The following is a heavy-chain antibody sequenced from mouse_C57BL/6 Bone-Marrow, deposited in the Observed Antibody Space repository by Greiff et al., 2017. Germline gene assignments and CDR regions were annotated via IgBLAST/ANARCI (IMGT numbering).Heavy chain of an antibody. V-gene: IGHV1-81*01. CDR2: IYPRSGNT. J-gene: IGHJ3*01. Sequence: VQLQQSGAELARPGASVKLSCKASGYTFTSYGISWVKQRTGQGLEWIGEIYPRSGNTYYNEKFKGKATLTAEKSSSTAYMELRSLTSEDSAVYFCARSGTDSSRFAYWGQGTLVTVSA. CDR3: ARSGTDSSRFAY. CDR1: GYTFTSYG. D-gene: IGHD1-1*01.